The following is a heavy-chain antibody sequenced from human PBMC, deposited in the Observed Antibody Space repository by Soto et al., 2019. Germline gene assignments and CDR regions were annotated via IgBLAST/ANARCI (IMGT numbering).Heavy chain of an antibody. Sequence: PGGSLRLSCAASGFAVSSYSMHWARQAPGKGLEWVAAMSFDGNSKYFADSVKGRFKISRDTSKNTWSLEMESLGVEDSALYHCTRGRSMIANDDFEYWGQGTQVTVSS. D-gene: IGHD2-21*01. J-gene: IGHJ4*02. CDR2: MSFDGNSK. V-gene: IGHV3-30-3*01. CDR1: GFAVSSYS. CDR3: TRGRSMIANDDFEY.